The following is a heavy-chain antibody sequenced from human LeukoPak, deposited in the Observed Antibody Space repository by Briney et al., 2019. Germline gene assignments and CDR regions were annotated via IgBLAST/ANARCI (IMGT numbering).Heavy chain of an antibody. J-gene: IGHJ4*02. D-gene: IGHD6-19*01. CDR3: ARGWGRRAVAPSY. CDR2: MNPNSGNT. Sequence: ASVKVSCKASGYTFTSYDINWVRQATGQGLEWMGWMNPNSGNTGYAQKFQGRVTITRNTSISTAYMELSGLRSEDTAVYYCARGWGRRAVAPSYWGLGTLVTVSS. CDR1: GYTFTSYD. V-gene: IGHV1-8*03.